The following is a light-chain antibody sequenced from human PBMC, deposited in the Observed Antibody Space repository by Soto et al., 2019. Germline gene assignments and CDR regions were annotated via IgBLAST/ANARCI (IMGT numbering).Light chain of an antibody. V-gene: IGKV1-39*01. Sequence: DIQMTQSPSSLSASVGDRATISCRSSQSIINNLTWYQQKPGKAPKLLIYAASSLKSGVPSSFSGSGSGTDFTLTISSLQPEDFATYYCQQSYSTPWTFGQGTKVDIK. CDR3: QQSYSTPWT. CDR2: AAS. J-gene: IGKJ1*01. CDR1: QSIINN.